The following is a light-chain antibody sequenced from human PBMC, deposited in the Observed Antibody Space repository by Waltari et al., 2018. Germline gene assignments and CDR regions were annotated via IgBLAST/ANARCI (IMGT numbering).Light chain of an antibody. CDR1: QGISSW. V-gene: IGKV1-12*01. Sequence: DIQMTRSPSSLSASEGDKVTITCRASQGISSWLAWYQQKPGKAPKLLIYAASSLQSGVPSRFSGSGSGTDYTLTISSLQPEDFATYYCQQGYNTPFTFGPGTKLDIK. CDR3: QQGYNTPFT. J-gene: IGKJ3*01. CDR2: AAS.